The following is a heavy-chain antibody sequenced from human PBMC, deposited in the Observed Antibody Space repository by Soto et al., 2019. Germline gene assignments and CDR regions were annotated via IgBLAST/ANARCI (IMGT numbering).Heavy chain of an antibody. Sequence: EVQLLESGGGLVQPGGSLRLSCAASGFTFSSYAMSWVRQAPGKGLEWVSGMSGSGGTAYYRDAWKGRFTISRDNSKQTLYLQMNSLRAEDTALYYCAKGPIFGVENIYDYWGQGTLVTVSS. J-gene: IGHJ4*02. D-gene: IGHD3-3*01. V-gene: IGHV3-23*01. CDR2: MSGSGGTA. CDR1: GFTFSSYA. CDR3: AKGPIFGVENIYDY.